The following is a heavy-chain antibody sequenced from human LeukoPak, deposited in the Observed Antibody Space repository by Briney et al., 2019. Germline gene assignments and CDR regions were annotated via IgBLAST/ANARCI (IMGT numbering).Heavy chain of an antibody. D-gene: IGHD6-13*01. V-gene: IGHV3-9*01. Sequence: GGSLRLSCAASGFTFDDYAMHWVRQAPGKGLEWVSGISWNSGSIGYADSVKGRFTISRDNSKNTLYLQMNSLRAEDTALYYASGHGSSSYWGQGTLVAVSS. CDR1: GFTFDDYA. CDR2: ISWNSGSI. CDR3: SGHGSSSY. J-gene: IGHJ4*02.